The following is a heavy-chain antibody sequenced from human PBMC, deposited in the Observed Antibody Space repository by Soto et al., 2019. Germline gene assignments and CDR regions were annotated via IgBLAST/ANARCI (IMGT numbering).Heavy chain of an antibody. CDR3: ARGSSYGGNPRGYYGMDV. CDR1: GGTFSSYA. V-gene: IGHV1-69*13. D-gene: IGHD4-17*01. Sequence: ASVKVSCKASGGTFSSYAISWVRQAPGQGLEWMGGIIPIFGTANYAQKFQGRVTITADESTSTAYMELSSLISEDTAVFYFARGSSYGGNPRGYYGMDVWGQGTTVTVSS. CDR2: IIPIFGTA. J-gene: IGHJ6*02.